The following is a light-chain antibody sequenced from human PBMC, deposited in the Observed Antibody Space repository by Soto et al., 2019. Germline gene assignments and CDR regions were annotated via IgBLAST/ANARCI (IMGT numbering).Light chain of an antibody. Sequence: DIQMTQSPPSLSAAVGDTITITCRASQSISTYLDWYQVTPGKAPKVLIYAASTLQDGVPSRFSGSGSGTDFPLTINSLQPEDFATYYCQQNYNLPPWTFGQGTKVDIK. CDR2: AAS. J-gene: IGKJ1*01. V-gene: IGKV1-39*01. CDR1: QSISTY. CDR3: QQNYNLPPWT.